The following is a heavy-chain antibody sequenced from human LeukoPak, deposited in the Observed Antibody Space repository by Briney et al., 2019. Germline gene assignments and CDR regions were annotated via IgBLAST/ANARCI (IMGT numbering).Heavy chain of an antibody. CDR3: ARGNIVVVVAAAPDY. CDR1: GYTFTSYA. D-gene: IGHD2-15*01. CDR2: INAGNGNT. J-gene: IGHJ4*02. V-gene: IGHV1-3*01. Sequence: GASVKVSCKASGYTFTSYAMHWVRQAPGQRLEWMGWINAGNGNTKYSQKFQGRVTMTRDTSISTAYMELSRLRSDDTAVYYCARGNIVVVVAAAPDYWGQGTLVTVSS.